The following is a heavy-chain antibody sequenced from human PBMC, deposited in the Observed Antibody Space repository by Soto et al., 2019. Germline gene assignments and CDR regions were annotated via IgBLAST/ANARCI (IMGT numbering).Heavy chain of an antibody. CDR3: AKASGRSWYNWFDP. J-gene: IGHJ5*02. CDR2: IVPLFGTT. Sequence: QVQLVQSGAEVKKPGSSVKVSCKASGGNFTSYAISWVRQAPGQRLEFMGGIVPLFGTTNYAHKFRGRVTVTADESTSTVYMEMSSLRSEDTAVYYCAKASGRSWYNWFDPWGQGTLVTVST. D-gene: IGHD6-13*01. CDR1: GGNFTSYA. V-gene: IGHV1-69*01.